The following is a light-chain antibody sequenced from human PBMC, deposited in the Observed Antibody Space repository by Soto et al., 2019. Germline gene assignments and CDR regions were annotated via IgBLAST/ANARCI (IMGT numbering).Light chain of an antibody. J-gene: IGKJ3*01. V-gene: IGKV3-11*01. Sequence: EIVLTQSPATLSLSPGERATLSCSASQSVSAFLALYQQRSGQTHRLLIYDAYARAPGIQGRFSGSGSWTDFTLTISCLEPEEFAVYYSQHLYNWVGTFGPGTKVDIK. CDR1: QSVSAF. CDR2: DAY. CDR3: QHLYNWVGT.